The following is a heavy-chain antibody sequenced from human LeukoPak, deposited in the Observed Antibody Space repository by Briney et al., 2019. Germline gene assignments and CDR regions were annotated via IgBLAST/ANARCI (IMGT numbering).Heavy chain of an antibody. D-gene: IGHD5-12*01. CDR2: IRYDGSNK. V-gene: IGHV3-30*02. J-gene: IGHJ4*02. CDR3: AKADWGGYGNFDY. Sequence: GGSLRLSCAASGFTFSSYGMHWVRQAPGKGLEWVAFIRYDGSNKYYADSVKGRFTISRDDSKNTLYLQMNSLRAEDTAVYYCAKADWGGYGNFDYWGQGTLVTVSS. CDR1: GFTFSSYG.